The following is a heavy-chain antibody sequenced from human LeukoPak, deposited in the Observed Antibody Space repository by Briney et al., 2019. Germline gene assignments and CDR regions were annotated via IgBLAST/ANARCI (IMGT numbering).Heavy chain of an antibody. D-gene: IGHD7-27*01. CDR2: ISSMSSNI. Sequence: GGSLRLSCAASGFTFSSYGMNWVRQAPGKGLEWVSYISSMSSNIYYADSVKGRFTISRDNAKNSLYLQMNSLRAEDTAVYYCARDLNWETYWGQGILVTVSS. J-gene: IGHJ4*02. V-gene: IGHV3-48*04. CDR1: GFTFSSYG. CDR3: ARDLNWETY.